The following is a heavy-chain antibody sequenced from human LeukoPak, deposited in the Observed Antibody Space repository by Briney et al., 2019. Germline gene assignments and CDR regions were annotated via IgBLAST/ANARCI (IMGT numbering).Heavy chain of an antibody. J-gene: IGHJ4*02. D-gene: IGHD3-10*01. CDR3: ARDRRLGYYGSGSYYNDY. V-gene: IGHV1-18*01. CDR1: GYTFTSYG. Sequence: GASVKVSCKXSGYTFTSYGISWVRQAPGQGLERMGWISAYNGNTNYSQKLQGRVTMTTDTSTSTAYMELRSLRSDDTAVYYCARDRRLGYYGSGSYYNDYWGQGTLVTVSS. CDR2: ISAYNGNT.